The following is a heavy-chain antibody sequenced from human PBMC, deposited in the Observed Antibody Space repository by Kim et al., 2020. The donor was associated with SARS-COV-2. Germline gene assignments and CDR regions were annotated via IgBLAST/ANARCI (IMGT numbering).Heavy chain of an antibody. CDR3: ASGITMIALN. CDR2: T. V-gene: IGHV1-24*01. D-gene: IGHD3-22*01. Sequence: TIYAQKFQGRVTMTEDTSTDTAYMELSSLRSEDTAVYYCASGITMIALNWGQGTLVTVSS. J-gene: IGHJ4*02.